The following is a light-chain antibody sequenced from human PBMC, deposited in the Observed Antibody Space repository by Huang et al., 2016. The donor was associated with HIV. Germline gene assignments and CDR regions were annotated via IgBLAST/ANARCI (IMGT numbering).Light chain of an antibody. J-gene: IGKJ2*01. CDR2: AAS. CDR3: QQYHSTPYT. CDR1: QAIAKS. Sequence: DIQMTQSPSSLSAYVRNRVTITCRASQAIAKSLAWYQQKPGKAPKILLYAASRLESGVPSRCSGSGSGTDYTLTISSLQPEDFATYYCQQYHSTPYTFGQGTKLEIK. V-gene: IGKV1-NL1*01.